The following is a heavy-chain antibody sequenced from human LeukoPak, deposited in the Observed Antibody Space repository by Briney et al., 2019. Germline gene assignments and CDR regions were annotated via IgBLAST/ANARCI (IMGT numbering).Heavy chain of an antibody. CDR3: ASRRDGYNYYFDY. CDR2: IYHSGST. J-gene: IGHJ4*02. CDR1: GGSISSYY. D-gene: IGHD5-24*01. V-gene: IGHV4-59*12. Sequence: PSETLSLTCTVSGGSISSYYWSWIRQPPGKGLEWIGYIYHSGSTYYNPSLKSRVTISVDRSKNQFSLKLSSVTAADTAVYYCASRRDGYNYYFDYWGQGTLVTVSS.